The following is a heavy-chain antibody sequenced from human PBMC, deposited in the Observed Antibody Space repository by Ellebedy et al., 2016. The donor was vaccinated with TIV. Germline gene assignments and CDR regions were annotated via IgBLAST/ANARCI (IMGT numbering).Heavy chain of an antibody. CDR3: AALPYISTSSAY. CDR2: INPNSGGT. Sequence: ASVKVSCKASGYTFTGYYMHWVRQAPGQGLEWMGWINPNSGGTNYAQKLQGRVTMTTDTSTSTAYMELRSLRSDDTAVYYCAALPYISTSSAYWGQGTLVAVSS. J-gene: IGHJ4*02. CDR1: GYTFTGYY. V-gene: IGHV1-2*02. D-gene: IGHD6-6*01.